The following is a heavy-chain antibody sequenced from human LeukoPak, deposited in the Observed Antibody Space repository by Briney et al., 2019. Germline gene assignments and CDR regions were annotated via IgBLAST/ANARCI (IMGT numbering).Heavy chain of an antibody. CDR1: GYSISSGYY. J-gene: IGHJ5*02. CDR2: IYHSGST. Sequence: PSETLSLTCTVSGYSISSGYYWGWIRQPPGKGLEWIGSIYHSGSTYYNPSLKSRVTISVDTSKNQFSLKLSSVTAADTAVYYCARGARRTTVWFGELFSWFDPWGQGTLVTVSS. CDR3: ARGARRTTVWFGELFSWFDP. D-gene: IGHD3-10*01. V-gene: IGHV4-38-2*02.